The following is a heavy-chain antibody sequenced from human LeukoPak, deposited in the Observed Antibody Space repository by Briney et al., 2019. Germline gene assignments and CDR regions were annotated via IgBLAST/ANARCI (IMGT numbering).Heavy chain of an antibody. D-gene: IGHD3-22*01. CDR3: ARDGEGYYDSSPYWYFDL. CDR1: GFTFSDYY. Sequence: PGGSLRLFCAASGFTFSDYYMSWIRQAPGKGLEWVSYISSSGSTIYYADSVKGRFTISRDNAKNSLYLQMNSLRAEDTAVYYCARDGEGYYDSSPYWYFDLWGRGTLVTVSS. CDR2: ISSSGSTI. V-gene: IGHV3-11*04. J-gene: IGHJ2*01.